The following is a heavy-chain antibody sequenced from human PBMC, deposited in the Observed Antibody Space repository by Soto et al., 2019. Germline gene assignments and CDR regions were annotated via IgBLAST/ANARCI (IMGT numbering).Heavy chain of an antibody. CDR2: ISGSGGST. CDR3: AKAPRQLPKYNWFDP. CDR1: GFTFSSYA. D-gene: IGHD2-2*01. V-gene: IGHV3-23*01. Sequence: GSLRLSCAASGFTFSSYAMSWVRKAPGKGLEWVSAISGSGGSTYYADSVKGRFTISRDNSKNTLYLQMNSLRAEDTAVYYCAKAPRQLPKYNWFDPWGQGTLVTVSS. J-gene: IGHJ5*02.